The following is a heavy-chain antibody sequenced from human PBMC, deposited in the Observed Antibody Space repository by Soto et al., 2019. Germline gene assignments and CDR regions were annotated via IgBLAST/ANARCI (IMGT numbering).Heavy chain of an antibody. CDR2: PYYRSKWYN. Sequence: SQTLSLTCAISGDSVSSNSAAWNWIRQSPSRGLEWLGRPYYRSKWYNDYAVSVKSRITINPDTSKNQFSLQLNSVTPADTAVYYCAREGSIAAAGPLRSPAIDYWGQGTLVTVAS. J-gene: IGHJ4*02. CDR3: AREGSIAAAGPLRSPAIDY. CDR1: GDSVSSNSAA. V-gene: IGHV6-1*01. D-gene: IGHD6-13*01.